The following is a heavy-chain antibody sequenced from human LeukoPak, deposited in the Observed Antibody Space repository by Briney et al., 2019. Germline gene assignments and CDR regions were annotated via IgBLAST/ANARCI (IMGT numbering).Heavy chain of an antibody. CDR1: GFTFSSYW. CDR3: ARYPRPSYYFDY. Sequence: GGSLRLSCAASGFTFSSYWMSWIRQAPGKGLEWVANIKQDGSEKYYVDSVKGRFTISRDNAKNSVYLQMNSLRAEDTGVYYCARYPRPSYYFDYWGRGTLATISS. J-gene: IGHJ4*02. CDR2: IKQDGSEK. D-gene: IGHD5-12*01. V-gene: IGHV3-7*01.